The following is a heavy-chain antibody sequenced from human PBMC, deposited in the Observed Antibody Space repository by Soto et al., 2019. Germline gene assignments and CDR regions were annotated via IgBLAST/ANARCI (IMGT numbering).Heavy chain of an antibody. J-gene: IGHJ3*02. V-gene: IGHV4-34*01. Sequence: QVQLQQWGAGLLKPSETLSLTCAVYGGSISDYYWSWIRQPPGKGREWIGEIDQSGTTNYNPSLKSRATISVDTSKKQFSLKLSSVTAADTAAYYCAREVYVWGSYRYARDAFDIWGRGTMVTVSS. CDR2: IDQSGTT. D-gene: IGHD3-16*02. CDR1: GGSISDYY. CDR3: AREVYVWGSYRYARDAFDI.